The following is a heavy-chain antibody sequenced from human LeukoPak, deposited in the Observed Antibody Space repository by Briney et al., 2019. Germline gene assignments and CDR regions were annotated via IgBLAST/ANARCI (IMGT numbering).Heavy chain of an antibody. CDR2: MNPNSGNT. V-gene: IGHV1-8*01. Sequence: ASVKVSCKASGYTFTSYDINWVRQATGQGLEWMGWMNPNSGNTGYGQKFQGRVTMTRNTSISTAYMELSSLRSGDTAVYYCARGRREKVLRFLEWLSLYYFDYWGQGTLVTVSS. J-gene: IGHJ4*02. D-gene: IGHD3-3*01. CDR3: ARGRREKVLRFLEWLSLYYFDY. CDR1: GYTFTSYD.